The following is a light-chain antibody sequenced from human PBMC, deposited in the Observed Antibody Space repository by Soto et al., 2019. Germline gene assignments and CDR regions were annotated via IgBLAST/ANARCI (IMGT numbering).Light chain of an antibody. J-gene: IGLJ1*01. V-gene: IGLV2-11*01. Sequence: QSALTQPRSVSGSPGQSVTISCTGTSSPVGGYHYVSWYQQFPGKAPKLMIYAVSQRPSGVPDRFSGSESGNTASLTISGLQADDEADYYCCSYAGRYTYVFGSGTTVTV. CDR3: CSYAGRYTYV. CDR1: SSPVGGYHY. CDR2: AVS.